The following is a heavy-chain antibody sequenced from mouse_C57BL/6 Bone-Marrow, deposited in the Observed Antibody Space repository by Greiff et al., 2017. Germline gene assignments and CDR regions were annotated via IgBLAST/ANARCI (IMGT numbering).Heavy chain of an antibody. D-gene: IGHD1-1*01. J-gene: IGHJ1*03. Sequence: EVKLMESGPGLAKPSQSLSLTCSVTGYSITSDYWHWIRKFPGNKLEYIGYISYSGSTYYNPSPKSRISITRDTAKNQYYLQLNSVTTEDTATYYCARGGNYWYFDVWGTGTTVTVSS. CDR3: ARGGNYWYFDV. CDR1: GYSITSDY. V-gene: IGHV3-8*01. CDR2: ISYSGST.